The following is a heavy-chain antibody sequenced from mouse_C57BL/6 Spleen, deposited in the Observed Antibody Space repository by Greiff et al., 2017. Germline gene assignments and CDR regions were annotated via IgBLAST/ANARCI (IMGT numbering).Heavy chain of an antibody. CDR2: INYDGSST. D-gene: IGHD1-1*01. J-gene: IGHJ2*01. V-gene: IGHV5-16*01. Sequence: EVKLMESEGGLVQPGSSMKLSCTASGFTFSDYYMAWVRQVPEKGLEWVANINYDGSSTYYLDSLKSRFIISRDNAKNILYLQMSSLKSEDTATYYCVVVANWYYFDYWGQGTTLTVSS. CDR3: VVVANWYYFDY. CDR1: GFTFSDYY.